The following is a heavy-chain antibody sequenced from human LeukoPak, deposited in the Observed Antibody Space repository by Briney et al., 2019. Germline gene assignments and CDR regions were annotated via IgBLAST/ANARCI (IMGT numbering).Heavy chain of an antibody. CDR2: IKQDGSEK. CDR3: ARDSSGDYNWFDP. J-gene: IGHJ5*02. D-gene: IGHD3-22*01. V-gene: IGHV3-7*01. CDR1: GFTVSSNY. Sequence: GGSLRLSCAASGFTVSSNYMSWVRQAPGKGLEWVANIKQDGSEKYYVDSVKGRFTISRDNAKNSLYLQMNSLRAEDTAVYYCARDSSGDYNWFDPWGQGTLVTVSS.